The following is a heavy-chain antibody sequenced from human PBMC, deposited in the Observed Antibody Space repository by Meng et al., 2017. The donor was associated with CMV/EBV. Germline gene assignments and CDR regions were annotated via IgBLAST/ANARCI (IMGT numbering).Heavy chain of an antibody. D-gene: IGHD6-6*01. CDR2: IIPIFGTA. Sequence: KASGGTFSSYAISWVRQAPGQGLEWMGGIIPIFGTANYAQKFQGRVTITTDKSTSTAYMELSSLRSEDTAVYYCARSLYSSSPHFDYWGQGTLVTVSS. CDR3: ARSLYSSSPHFDY. CDR1: GGTFSSYA. V-gene: IGHV1-69*05. J-gene: IGHJ4*02.